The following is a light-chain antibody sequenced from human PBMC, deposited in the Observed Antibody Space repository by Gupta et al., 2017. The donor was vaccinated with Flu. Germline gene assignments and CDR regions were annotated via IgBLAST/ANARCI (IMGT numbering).Light chain of an antibody. Sequence: QSVLTQPPSVSAAPGQKVTISCSGSSSNIGNNYVSWYQQLPGTAPKLLIYENNKRPSGIPDRFSGSKSGTSATLGITGLQTGDEADYYCGAWDNSLDSWVFGGGTKVPVL. J-gene: IGLJ3*02. CDR1: SSNIGNNY. CDR2: ENN. V-gene: IGLV1-51*02. CDR3: GAWDNSLDSWV.